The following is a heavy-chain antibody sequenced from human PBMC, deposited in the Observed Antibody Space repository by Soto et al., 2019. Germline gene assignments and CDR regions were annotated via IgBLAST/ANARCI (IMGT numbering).Heavy chain of an antibody. D-gene: IGHD6-19*01. CDR1: GYTFTSYG. Sequence: SVKVSCKASGYTFTSYGISWVRQAPGQGLEWMGWISAYNGNTNYAQKLQGRVTMTTDTSTSTAYMELRSLRSDDTAVYYCARTEYSSGWYPSDYWGQGTLVTVSS. CDR2: ISAYNGNT. J-gene: IGHJ4*02. CDR3: ARTEYSSGWYPSDY. V-gene: IGHV1-18*01.